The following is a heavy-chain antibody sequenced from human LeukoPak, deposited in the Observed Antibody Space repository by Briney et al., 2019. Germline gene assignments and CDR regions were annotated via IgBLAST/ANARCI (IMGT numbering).Heavy chain of an antibody. CDR1: GYTFTSYD. Sequence: ASVKVSCKASGYTFTSYDINWVRQATGQGLEWMGWMNPNSGNTGYAQKFQGRVTMTRNTSISTAYMELSSLRSEDTAVYYCARGFMVVAAKGFXVWFDPWGQGTLVTVSS. V-gene: IGHV1-8*01. J-gene: IGHJ5*02. D-gene: IGHD2-15*01. CDR2: MNPNSGNT. CDR3: ARGFMVVAAKGFXVWFDP.